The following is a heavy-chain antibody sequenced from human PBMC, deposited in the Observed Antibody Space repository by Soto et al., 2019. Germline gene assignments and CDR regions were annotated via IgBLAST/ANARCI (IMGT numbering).Heavy chain of an antibody. D-gene: IGHD1-26*01. CDR1: GGSFSGHY. CDR3: ARGLSGSSPRVDY. Sequence: QVQLQQWGAGLLKPSETLSLSCAVYGGSFSGHYWSWIRQPPGKGLEWFGEINHSGSTNYNPSLKSRVTISGDTSKNQFSLKLSSVTAADTAVYYCARGLSGSSPRVDYWGQGTLVTVSS. V-gene: IGHV4-34*01. CDR2: INHSGST. J-gene: IGHJ4*02.